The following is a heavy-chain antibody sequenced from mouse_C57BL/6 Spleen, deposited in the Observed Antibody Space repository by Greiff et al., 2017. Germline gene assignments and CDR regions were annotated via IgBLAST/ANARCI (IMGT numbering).Heavy chain of an antibody. CDR3: ARADYGEGYAMDY. CDR2: LWWGDDK. J-gene: IGHJ4*01. CDR1: GFSLSTFGMG. Sequence: VKLKVSGPGILQPSQTLSLSCSFSGFSLSTFGMGVGWVRQPSGMGLEWLAHLWWGDDKYYNPVLKSRLTISKDTSKNQGFLKIAHVDTADTATYVCARADYGEGYAMDYWGQGTAVTVSS. D-gene: IGHD2-4*01. V-gene: IGHV8-8*01.